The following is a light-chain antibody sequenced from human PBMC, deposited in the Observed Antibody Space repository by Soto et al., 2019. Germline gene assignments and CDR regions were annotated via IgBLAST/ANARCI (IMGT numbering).Light chain of an antibody. Sequence: QSALTQPASVSGSPGQSITLSCTGSTNDIGAYGYFSWYQQHPGQAPKLIIYNAIDRPAGVSYRFSGYKSGNTASLTISGLQAEDEADYYCSSYAGTTTLFGGGTKLTVL. CDR2: NAI. J-gene: IGLJ2*01. CDR3: SSYAGTTTL. CDR1: TNDIGAYGY. V-gene: IGLV2-14*01.